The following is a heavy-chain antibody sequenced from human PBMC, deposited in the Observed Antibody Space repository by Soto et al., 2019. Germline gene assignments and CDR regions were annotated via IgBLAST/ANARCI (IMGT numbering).Heavy chain of an antibody. J-gene: IGHJ1*01. CDR2: IYYSGST. CDR1: GGSISSGDYY. Sequence: PSETLSLTCTVSGGSISSGDYYWSWIRQPPGKGLEWIGYIYYSGSTYCNPSLKSRVTISVDTSKNQFSLKLSSVTAADTAVYYCARGSDPLSFQHWGQGTLVTVSS. CDR3: ARGSDPLSFQH. V-gene: IGHV4-30-4*01.